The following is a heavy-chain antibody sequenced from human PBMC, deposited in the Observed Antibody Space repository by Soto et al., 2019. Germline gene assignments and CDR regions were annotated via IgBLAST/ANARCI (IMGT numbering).Heavy chain of an antibody. Sequence: QVQLVESGGGVVQPGRSLRLSCAASGFTFSSYGMHWVRQAPGKGLEWVAVISYDGSNKYYADSVKGRFTISRDNSKNTLCLQMNSLRAEDTAVYYCAKARSGWYHDYWGQGTLVTVSS. V-gene: IGHV3-30*18. CDR2: ISYDGSNK. D-gene: IGHD6-19*01. CDR1: GFTFSSYG. J-gene: IGHJ4*02. CDR3: AKARSGWYHDY.